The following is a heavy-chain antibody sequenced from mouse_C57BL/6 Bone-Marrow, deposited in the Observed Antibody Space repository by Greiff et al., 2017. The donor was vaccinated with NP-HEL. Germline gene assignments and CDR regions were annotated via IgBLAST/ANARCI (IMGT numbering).Heavy chain of an antibody. CDR1: GYTFTDYY. Sequence: EVKLMESGPVLVKPGASVKMSCKASGYTFTDYYMNWVKQSHGKSLEWIGVINPYNGGTSYNQKFKGKATLTVDKSSSTAYMELNILTSEDSAVYYCAQRYWGQGTTLTVSS. V-gene: IGHV1-19*01. CDR2: INPYNGGT. CDR3: AQRY. J-gene: IGHJ2*01.